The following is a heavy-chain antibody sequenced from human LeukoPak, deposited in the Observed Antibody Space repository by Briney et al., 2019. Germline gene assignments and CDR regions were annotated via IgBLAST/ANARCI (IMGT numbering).Heavy chain of an antibody. J-gene: IGHJ4*02. Sequence: ASVKVSCKASGYTFTGYYMLWVRQAPAQGLDGMGWINPNSGGTNYAQKFQGRDTMTRDTSISTAYMELSRLRSDDTAVYYCARFYDFWSGYSGFDYWGQGTLVTVSS. CDR2: INPNSGGT. CDR1: GYTFTGYY. D-gene: IGHD3-3*01. CDR3: ARFYDFWSGYSGFDY. V-gene: IGHV1-2*02.